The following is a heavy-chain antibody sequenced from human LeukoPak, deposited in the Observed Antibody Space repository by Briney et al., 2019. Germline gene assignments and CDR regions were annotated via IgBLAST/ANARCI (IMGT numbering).Heavy chain of an antibody. CDR2: TRHDESDK. Sequence: PGGSLRLSCAASGFTFSSYGMHWVRQAPGKGLEWVAFTRHDESDKYYGDSVKGRFTISRDNSRNTLYLQMNSLRPGDTAVYYCAKDMRSGWCNWFDPWGQGTLVTVSS. D-gene: IGHD6-19*01. CDR3: AKDMRSGWCNWFDP. J-gene: IGHJ5*02. V-gene: IGHV3-30*02. CDR1: GFTFSSYG.